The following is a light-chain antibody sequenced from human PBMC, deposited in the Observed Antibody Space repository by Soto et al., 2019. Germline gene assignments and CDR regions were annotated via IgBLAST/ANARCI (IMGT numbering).Light chain of an antibody. CDR2: FNN. V-gene: IGLV1-44*01. CDR1: SSDIGSNT. CDR3: SSYTTSPTLDVL. J-gene: IGLJ2*01. Sequence: QAVVTQPPSASGTPGQGVTISCSGSSSDIGSNTVNWYQQLPGTAPKLLIYFNNQRPSGVPDRFSGSKSVTSASLTISGLQSEDEADYYCSSYTTSPTLDVLFGGGTQLTVL.